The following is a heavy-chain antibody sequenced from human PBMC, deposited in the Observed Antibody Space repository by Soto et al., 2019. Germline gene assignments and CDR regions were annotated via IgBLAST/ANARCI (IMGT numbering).Heavy chain of an antibody. D-gene: IGHD5-18*01. CDR3: ARLAYTSGFTFDY. J-gene: IGHJ4*02. V-gene: IGHV4-59*01. Sequence: QVQLQESGPGLVKPSETLSLTCTVSGGSISSDYWTWIRQPPGERLEWIGYIYSNGNTNYNSSLKSRVTISIDTSKNQFSLKLHSVTAADTAVYFCARLAYTSGFTFDYWGRGTLVTVSS. CDR2: IYSNGNT. CDR1: GGSISSDY.